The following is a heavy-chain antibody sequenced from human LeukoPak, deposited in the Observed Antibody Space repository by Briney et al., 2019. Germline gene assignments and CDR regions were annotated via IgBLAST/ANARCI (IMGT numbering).Heavy chain of an antibody. CDR3: ARDYYVRSGYT. CDR1: GYTFTGYY. D-gene: IGHD3-22*01. Sequence: ASVKVSCKASGYTFTGYYMHWVRQAPGQGLEWMGIINPSGGSTSYAQKFQGRVTITRDTSTSTVYMELRSLRSEDTAVYFCARDYYVRSGYTWGQGTLVTVSS. J-gene: IGHJ4*02. V-gene: IGHV1-46*01. CDR2: INPSGGST.